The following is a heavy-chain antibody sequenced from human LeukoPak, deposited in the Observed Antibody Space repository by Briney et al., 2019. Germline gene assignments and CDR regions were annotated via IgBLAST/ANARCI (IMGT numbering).Heavy chain of an antibody. CDR1: GFTFSRYG. CDR3: ARDPHFSREYQLPIDY. V-gene: IGHV3-30*03. D-gene: IGHD2-2*01. CDR2: ISYDGSNK. J-gene: IGHJ4*02. Sequence: GGSLRLSCAASGFTFSRYGMHWVRQAPGKGLEWVAVISYDGSNKYYADSVKGRFTISRDNSKNTLYLQMNSLRTEDTAVYYCARDPHFSREYQLPIDYWGQGTLVTVSS.